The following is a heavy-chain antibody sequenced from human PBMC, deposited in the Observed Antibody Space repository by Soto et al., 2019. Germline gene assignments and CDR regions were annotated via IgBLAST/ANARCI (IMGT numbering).Heavy chain of an antibody. J-gene: IGHJ4*02. Sequence: QVQLVQSGAEVKKPGASVKVSCKASGYTFTGYYMHWVRQAPGQGLEWMGWINPNSGGTNYAQKVQGRVTMTRDTSISTAYMELSRLRSDDTAVYYCARDEARTIDFWSGYPFDYWGQGTLVTVSS. CDR2: INPNSGGT. CDR1: GYTFTGYY. CDR3: ARDEARTIDFWSGYPFDY. D-gene: IGHD3-3*01. V-gene: IGHV1-2*02.